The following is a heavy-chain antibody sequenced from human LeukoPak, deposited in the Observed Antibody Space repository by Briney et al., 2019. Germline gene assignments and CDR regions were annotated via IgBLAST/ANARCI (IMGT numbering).Heavy chain of an antibody. Sequence: SETLSLTCAVSGTSISLNWWTWVRQPPGKGLEWIGEIYHSGITNYNPSLKSRVTISLDKSRNQFSLNLNSVSAADTAVYYCARSYFGSGTFNGFDYWGQGTLVTVSS. V-gene: IGHV4-4*02. CDR1: GTSISLNW. D-gene: IGHD3-10*01. CDR3: ARSYFGSGTFNGFDY. J-gene: IGHJ4*02. CDR2: IYHSGIT.